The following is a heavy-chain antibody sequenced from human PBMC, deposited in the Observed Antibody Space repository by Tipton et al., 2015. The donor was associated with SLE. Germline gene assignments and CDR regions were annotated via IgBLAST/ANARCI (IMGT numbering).Heavy chain of an antibody. Sequence: QLVQSGAEVKKPGESLRISCKGSGYSFTSYWISWVRQMPGKGLEWMGRIDPSDSYTNYSPSFQGHVTISADKSISTAYLQWSSLKASDTAMYYCARSGGGFGDQGPFDYWGQGTLVTVSS. D-gene: IGHD3-10*01. V-gene: IGHV5-10-1*01. J-gene: IGHJ4*02. CDR2: IDPSDSYT. CDR3: ARSGGGFGDQGPFDY. CDR1: GYSFTSYW.